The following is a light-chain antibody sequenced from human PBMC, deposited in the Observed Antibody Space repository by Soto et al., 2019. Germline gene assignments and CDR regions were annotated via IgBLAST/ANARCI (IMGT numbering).Light chain of an antibody. CDR2: GAS. CDR1: QSVSSN. CDR3: QQYNNWPPQ. V-gene: IGKV3-15*01. Sequence: EIVVTQSPATLSVSPGERATLSCRASQSVSSNLAWYQQKPGQAPRLLIYGASTRATGIPARFSGSGSGTEFTLTISSLQSEDFAVDYCQQYNNWPPQFGQGTKVEVK. J-gene: IGKJ1*01.